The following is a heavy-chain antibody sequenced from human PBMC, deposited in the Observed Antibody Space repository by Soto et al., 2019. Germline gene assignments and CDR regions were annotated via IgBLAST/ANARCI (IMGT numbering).Heavy chain of an antibody. J-gene: IGHJ2*01. D-gene: IGHD2-15*01. Sequence: GGSLRLSCAASGFTFSGSAMHWVRQASGKGLEWVGRIRSKANSYATAYAASVKGRFTISRDDSKNTAYLQMNSLKTEDTAVYYCTRRYCSGGSCYHPTSLGPTYWYFDLWGRGTLVTVSS. CDR2: IRSKANSYAT. V-gene: IGHV3-73*01. CDR3: TRRYCSGGSCYHPTSLGPTYWYFDL. CDR1: GFTFSGSA.